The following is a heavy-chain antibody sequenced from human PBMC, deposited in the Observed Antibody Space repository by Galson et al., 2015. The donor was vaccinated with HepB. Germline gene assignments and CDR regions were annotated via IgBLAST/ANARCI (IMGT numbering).Heavy chain of an antibody. J-gene: IGHJ6*02. CDR1: GFTFRNYA. D-gene: IGHD4-17*01. CDR2: ISGSGVST. CDR3: LEPTVTNNGVDV. Sequence: SLRLSCAASGFTFRNYAMSWVRRAPGKGLEWVSTISGSGVSTYYAASVKGRFTISRDNSKNTLFLQMKSLRAEDTAVYYCLEPTVTNNGVDVWGQGTTVTVSS. V-gene: IGHV3-23*01.